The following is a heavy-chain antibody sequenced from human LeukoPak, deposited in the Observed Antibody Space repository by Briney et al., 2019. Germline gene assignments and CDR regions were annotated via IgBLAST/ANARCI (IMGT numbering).Heavy chain of an antibody. CDR1: GFTFSNFG. D-gene: IGHD3-10*01. Sequence: GGSLRLSCLASGFTFSNFGMSWVRQAPGKGLEWVSAISGSGGSTYYADSVKGRFTISSDNSKNTLYLQMNSLRAEDTAVYYCAKDPRSYYYGSGSSPFDYWGQGTLVTVSS. CDR2: ISGSGGST. CDR3: AKDPRSYYYGSGSSPFDY. J-gene: IGHJ4*02. V-gene: IGHV3-23*01.